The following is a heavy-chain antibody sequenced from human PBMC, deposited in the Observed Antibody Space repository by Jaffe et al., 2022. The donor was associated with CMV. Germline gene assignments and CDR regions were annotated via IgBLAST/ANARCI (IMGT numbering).Heavy chain of an antibody. V-gene: IGHV3-9*01. Sequence: EVQLVESGGALVQPGRSLRLSCATSGFRFDDYAMHWVRQVPGQGLEWVSTINWNSDTIRYADSVKGRFTISRDNAKNSLYLQMNILRPEDTAFYFCARGSRILLSELDYWGQGTLVAVSS. J-gene: IGHJ4*02. CDR2: INWNSDTI. D-gene: IGHD1-1*01. CDR3: ARGSRILLSELDY. CDR1: GFRFDDYA.